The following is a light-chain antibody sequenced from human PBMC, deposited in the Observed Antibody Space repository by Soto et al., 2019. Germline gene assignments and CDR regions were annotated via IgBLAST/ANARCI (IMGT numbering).Light chain of an antibody. CDR1: SSDGGGYNY. CDR3: SSYAGSSHV. Sequence: QSALTQPPSASGSPRQSVSISCTGTSSDGGGYNYVSWSQQHPGKAPKLMIYEVNKRPSGVPDRFSGSKSGNTASLTVSGLQAEDEADYYCSSYAGSSHVFGTGTKVTVL. CDR2: EVN. J-gene: IGLJ1*01. V-gene: IGLV2-8*01.